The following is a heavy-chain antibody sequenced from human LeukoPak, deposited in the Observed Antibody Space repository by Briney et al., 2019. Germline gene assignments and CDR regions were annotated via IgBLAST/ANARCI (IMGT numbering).Heavy chain of an antibody. CDR1: GYTFTSYA. D-gene: IGHD3-9*01. V-gene: IGHV1-3*01. Sequence: PTASVKVSCKASGYTFTSYAMHWVRQAPGQRLEWMGWINAGNGNTKYSQKFQGRVTITRDTSASTAYMELSSLRSEDTAVYYCARSDYDILTGYPPLGYYYYGMDVWGQGTTVTVSS. J-gene: IGHJ6*02. CDR3: ARSDYDILTGYPPLGYYYYGMDV. CDR2: INAGNGNT.